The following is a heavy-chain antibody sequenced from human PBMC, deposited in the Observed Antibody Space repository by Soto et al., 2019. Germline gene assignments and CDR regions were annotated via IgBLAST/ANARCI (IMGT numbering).Heavy chain of an antibody. CDR3: ARDRYDSSGYYPGWFDP. J-gene: IGHJ5*02. D-gene: IGHD3-22*01. CDR1: GFTFSSYG. V-gene: IGHV3-33*01. Sequence: GGSLRLSCAASGFTFSSYGMHWVRQAPGKGLEWVAVIWYDGSNKYYADSVKGRFTISRDNSKNTLYLQMNSLRAEDTAVYYCARDRYDSSGYYPGWFDPWGQGTLVTVSS. CDR2: IWYDGSNK.